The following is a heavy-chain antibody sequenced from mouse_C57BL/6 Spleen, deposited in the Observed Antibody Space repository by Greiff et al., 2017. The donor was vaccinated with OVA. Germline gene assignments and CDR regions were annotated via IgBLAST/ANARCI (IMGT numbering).Heavy chain of an antibody. CDR2: IDPSDSDT. CDR1: GYTFTSYW. J-gene: IGHJ2*01. CDR3: ARQYYFDY. Sequence: QVQLQQPGAELVRPGSSVKLSCKASGYTFTSYWMHWVKQRPIQGLEWIGNIDPSDSDTHYDQKFKDKATLTVDKSSSTACMQRSSLTSEDSAVYYCARQYYFDYWGQGTTLTVSS. V-gene: IGHV1-52*01.